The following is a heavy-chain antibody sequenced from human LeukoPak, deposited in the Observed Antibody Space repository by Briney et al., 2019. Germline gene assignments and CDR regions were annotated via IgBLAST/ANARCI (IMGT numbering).Heavy chain of an antibody. V-gene: IGHV1-8*01. CDR3: ARGSVAMLF. D-gene: IGHD2-21*01. J-gene: IGHJ4*02. Sequence: ASVKVSCKASGYTFTNYDINWVRQAAGQGLEWMGWMNPDSGDTDYAQKFQGRVTMTRDTSISTAYMELSSLGSEDTAIYYCARGSVAMLFWGQGTPATVSS. CDR1: GYTFTNYD. CDR2: MNPDSGDT.